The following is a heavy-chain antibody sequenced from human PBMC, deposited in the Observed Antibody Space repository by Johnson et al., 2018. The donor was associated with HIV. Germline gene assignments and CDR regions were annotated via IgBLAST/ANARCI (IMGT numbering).Heavy chain of an antibody. Sequence: QVKLVESGGGVVQPGRSLRLSCAASGFTFSSYGMHWVRQAPGKGLEWVAVISYDGSNKYYADSVKGRFTISRDNSKNTLYLQMNSLRAEDTAVYYCAKGSPGGVVAHDAFDIWGQGTMVTVSS. J-gene: IGHJ3*02. CDR1: GFTFSSYG. D-gene: IGHD3-16*01. V-gene: IGHV3-30*18. CDR3: AKGSPGGVVAHDAFDI. CDR2: ISYDGSNK.